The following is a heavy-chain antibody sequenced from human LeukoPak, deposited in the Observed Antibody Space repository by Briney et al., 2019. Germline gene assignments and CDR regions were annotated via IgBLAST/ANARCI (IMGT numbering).Heavy chain of an antibody. V-gene: IGHV4-39*07. CDR1: GGSISSSSYY. CDR2: IYYSGST. CDR3: ARGLKWELNSDAFDI. D-gene: IGHD1-26*01. J-gene: IGHJ3*02. Sequence: SETLSLTCTVSGGSISSSSYYWGWIRQPPGKGLEWIGSIYYSGSTYYNPSLKSRVTISVDTSKNQFSLKLSSVTAADTAVYYCARGLKWELNSDAFDIWGQGTMVTVSS.